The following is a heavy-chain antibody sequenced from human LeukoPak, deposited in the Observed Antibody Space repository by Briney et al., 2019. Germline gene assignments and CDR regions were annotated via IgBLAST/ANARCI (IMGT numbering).Heavy chain of an antibody. CDR1: GGTFSSYA. V-gene: IGHV1-69*05. D-gene: IGHD5-24*01. J-gene: IGHJ5*02. CDR2: IIPIFGTA. CDR3: ARRDGNNWFDP. Sequence: GASVKVSCKASGGTFSSYAISWVRQAPGQGLEWMGGIIPIFGTANYAHKFQGRVTITTDESTSTAYMELSGLRSEDTAVYYCARRDGNNWFDPWGQGTLVTVSS.